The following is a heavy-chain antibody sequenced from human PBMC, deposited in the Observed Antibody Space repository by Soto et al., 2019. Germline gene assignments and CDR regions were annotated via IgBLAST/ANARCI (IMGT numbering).Heavy chain of an antibody. CDR1: GYSFTTYW. D-gene: IGHD6-19*01. CDR3: ARGARYSRGWYPLYYGMDG. V-gene: IGHV5-51*01. CDR2: IYPGDSDT. Sequence: GESLKISSKGSGYSFTTYWIGWVLQIHGKGPEWTGIIYPGDSDTRYSPSFHGQVTISADKSISTAYLQWSSLKASDTAMYYCARGARYSRGWYPLYYGMDGWGQGTTVTV. J-gene: IGHJ6*02.